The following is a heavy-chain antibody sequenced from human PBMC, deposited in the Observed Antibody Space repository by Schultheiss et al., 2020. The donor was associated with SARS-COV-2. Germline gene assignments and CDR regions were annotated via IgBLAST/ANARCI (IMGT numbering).Heavy chain of an antibody. CDR3: ASIAVAGTGKNAFDI. CDR1: GGSFSGYY. D-gene: IGHD6-19*01. J-gene: IGHJ3*02. Sequence: SETLSLPFVVYGGSFSGYYWSWIRQPPGKGLEWIGEINHSGSTNYNPSLKSRVTISVDTSKNQFSLKLSSVTAADTAVYYCASIAVAGTGKNAFDIWGQGTMVTVSS. V-gene: IGHV4-34*01. CDR2: INHSGST.